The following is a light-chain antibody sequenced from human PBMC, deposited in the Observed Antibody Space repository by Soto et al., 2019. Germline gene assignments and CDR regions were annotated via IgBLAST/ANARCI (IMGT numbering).Light chain of an antibody. Sequence: QSVLTQPRSVSVSPGQSVAISCTGTSSDVGSFNYVSWYQQHPDKAPKLMIYDVTKRPSGVPDRFSGSKSGNTASLTISGLQAEDEADYYCCSYAGSTYVFGTGTKVTVL. CDR3: CSYAGSTYV. V-gene: IGLV2-11*01. CDR2: DVT. CDR1: SSDVGSFNY. J-gene: IGLJ1*01.